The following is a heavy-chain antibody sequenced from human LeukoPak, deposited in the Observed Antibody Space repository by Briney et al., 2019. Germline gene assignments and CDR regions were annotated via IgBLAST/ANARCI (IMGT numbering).Heavy chain of an antibody. D-gene: IGHD3-10*01. CDR3: AGSIRGSYYFPFDY. V-gene: IGHV1-2*02. CDR2: INPNSGGT. Sequence: GASVNVSCKASGYTFTGYYMHWVRQAPGQGLEWMGWINPNSGGTNYAQKFQGRVTMTRDTSISTAYMELSRLRSDDTAVYYCAGSIRGSYYFPFDYWGQGTLVTVSS. J-gene: IGHJ4*02. CDR1: GYTFTGYY.